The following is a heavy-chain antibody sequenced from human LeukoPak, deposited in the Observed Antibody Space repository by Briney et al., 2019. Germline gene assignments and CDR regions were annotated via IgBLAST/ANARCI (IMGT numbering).Heavy chain of an antibody. D-gene: IGHD6-13*01. CDR1: GITVSTNY. J-gene: IGHJ6*02. V-gene: IGHV3-53*01. Sequence: GGSLRLSCAASGITVSTNYMSWVRQAPGKGLEWVSIAFSDGRTFYADSVKGRFTISRDSSKNTVFLQMNSLRAEDTAVYYCARDLAARTWNYYYGMDVWGQGTTVTVSS. CDR3: ARDLAARTWNYYYGMDV. CDR2: AFSDGRT.